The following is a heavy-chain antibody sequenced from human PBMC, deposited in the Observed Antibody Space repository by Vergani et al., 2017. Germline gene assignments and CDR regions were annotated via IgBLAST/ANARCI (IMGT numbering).Heavy chain of an antibody. CDR2: IYYTGST. CDR1: GGSISSYY. J-gene: IGHJ4*02. D-gene: IGHD5-18*01. CDR3: ARLRYSYGWNPFDY. Sequence: QVRLQESGPGVVKPSETLSLTCTVSGGSISSYYWSWVRQPPGKGLEWIGNIYYTGSTNHSPSLKSRVTISVDTSKNPFSLKLSSVTAADTAVYYFARLRYSYGWNPFDYWGQGTQVTVSS. V-gene: IGHV4-59*01.